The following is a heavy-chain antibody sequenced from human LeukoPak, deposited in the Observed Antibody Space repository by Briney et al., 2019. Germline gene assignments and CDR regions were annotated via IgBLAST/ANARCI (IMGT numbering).Heavy chain of an antibody. CDR1: GFTFSDYY. J-gene: IGHJ5*02. V-gene: IGHV3-11*01. Sequence: NPGGSLRLSCAASGFTFSDYYMSWIRQARGKGLEWVSYISSSGSTTYYADSVKGRFTISRDNAKNSLYLQMNSLRAEDTAVYYCSSSSGDYGVYNWFDPWGQGTLVTVSS. CDR3: SSSSGDYGVYNWFDP. D-gene: IGHD4-17*01. CDR2: ISSSGSTT.